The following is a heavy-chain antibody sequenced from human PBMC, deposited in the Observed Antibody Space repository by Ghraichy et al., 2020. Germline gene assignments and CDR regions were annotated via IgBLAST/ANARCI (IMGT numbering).Heavy chain of an antibody. J-gene: IGHJ4*02. CDR1: GFTFSSYA. CDR2: ISGSGGST. D-gene: IGHD2-15*01. V-gene: IGHV3-23*01. CDR3: AKLETLPLLYCSGGSCSSFDY. Sequence: GESLNISCAASGFTFSSYAMSWVRQAPGKGLEWVSAISGSGGSTYYADSVKGRFTISRDNSKNTLYLQMNSLRAEDTAVYYCAKLETLPLLYCSGGSCSSFDYWGQGTLVTVSS.